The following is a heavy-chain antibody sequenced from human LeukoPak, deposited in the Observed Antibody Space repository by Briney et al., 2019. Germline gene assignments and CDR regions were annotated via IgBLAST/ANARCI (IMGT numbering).Heavy chain of an antibody. CDR2: IYPGDSDT. Sequence: GESLKISCKGSGYSFTSYWIGWVRQMPGKGLEWIGIIYPGDSDTRYSPSFQGQVTISADKSITTAYLQWSSLKASDTAMYYCARSVSSAWPNWFDPWGQGSLVTVSS. J-gene: IGHJ5*02. CDR3: ARSVSSAWPNWFDP. D-gene: IGHD6-19*01. V-gene: IGHV5-51*01. CDR1: GYSFTSYW.